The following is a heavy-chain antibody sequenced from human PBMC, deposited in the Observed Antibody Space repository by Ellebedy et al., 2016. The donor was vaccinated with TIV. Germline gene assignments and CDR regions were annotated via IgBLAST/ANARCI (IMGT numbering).Heavy chain of an antibody. D-gene: IGHD2-2*01. Sequence: GGSLRLXXAASGFTFSRYGFHWVRQAPGKGLEWVAVTWFNGKDNYYADSVKGRFTISRDDFRNAVYLQMNSLRAEDTAVYYCARDEIIAVPKPISGDPEAAEDYGMDIWGLGTTVIVSS. CDR3: ARDEIIAVPKPISGDPEAAEDYGMDI. CDR1: GFTFSRYG. J-gene: IGHJ6*02. CDR2: TWFNGKDN. V-gene: IGHV3-33*01.